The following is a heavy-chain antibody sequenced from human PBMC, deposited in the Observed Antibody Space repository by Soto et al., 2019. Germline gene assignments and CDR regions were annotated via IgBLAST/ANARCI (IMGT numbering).Heavy chain of an antibody. CDR1: GYTFTSYD. J-gene: IGHJ4*02. CDR3: ARRAETNGWNGFGADKYYFDF. D-gene: IGHD1-1*01. V-gene: IGHV1-8*01. Sequence: ASVKVSCKAFGYTFTSYDIYWVRQATGQGLEWMGWMNPNTGNSGYAQKFQGRVTMTSDTSISTAHMELSSLRSEDTAVYYCARRAETNGWNGFGADKYYFDFWGQGTLVTVYS. CDR2: MNPNTGNS.